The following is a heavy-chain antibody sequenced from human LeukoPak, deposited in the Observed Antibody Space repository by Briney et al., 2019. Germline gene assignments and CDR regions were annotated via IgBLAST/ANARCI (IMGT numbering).Heavy chain of an antibody. CDR1: GGSISSYY. CDR3: ASSIIHTTDAFDI. V-gene: IGHV4-59*01. CDR2: IYYSGST. D-gene: IGHD3-16*01. J-gene: IGHJ3*02. Sequence: SETLSLTCTVSGGSISSYYWSWIRQPPGKGLEWIGYIYYSGSTNYNPSLKSRVTISVDTSKNQFSLKLSSVTAADTAVYYCASSIIHTTDAFDIWGQGTMVTVSS.